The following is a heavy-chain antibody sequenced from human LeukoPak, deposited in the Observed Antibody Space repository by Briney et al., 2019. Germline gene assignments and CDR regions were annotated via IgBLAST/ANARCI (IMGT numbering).Heavy chain of an antibody. D-gene: IGHD5-18*01. V-gene: IGHV1-8*01. J-gene: IGHJ6*03. CDR2: MNPNSGNT. CDR3: ARGNSPGVPVSGYSYGLNYYYYYMDV. CDR1: GYTFTSYD. Sequence: GASVKVSCKASGYTFTSYDINWVRQATGQGLEWMGWMNPNSGNTGYAQKFQGRVTMTRNTSISTAYMELSSLRSEDTAVYYCARGNSPGVPVSGYSYGLNYYYYYMDVWGKGTTVTVSS.